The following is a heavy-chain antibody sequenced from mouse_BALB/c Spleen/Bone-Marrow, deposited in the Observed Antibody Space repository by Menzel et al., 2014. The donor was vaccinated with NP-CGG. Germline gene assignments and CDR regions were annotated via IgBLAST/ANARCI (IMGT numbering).Heavy chain of an antibody. V-gene: IGHV5-6-4*01. J-gene: IGHJ4*01. CDR1: GFTFSSYT. Sequence: DVQLVESGGGLVKPGGSLKLSCAASGFTFSSYTMSWVRQTPEKRLEWVATISSGGSYTYYPDSVKGRFTISRDNAKNTLYLQMSSLKSEDTAMYCCTRDAMDYWGQGTSVTVSS. CDR2: ISSGGSYT. CDR3: TRDAMDY.